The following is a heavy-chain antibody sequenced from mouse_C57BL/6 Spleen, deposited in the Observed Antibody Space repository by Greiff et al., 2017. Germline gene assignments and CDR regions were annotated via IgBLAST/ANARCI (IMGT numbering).Heavy chain of an antibody. V-gene: IGHV10-1*01. J-gene: IGHJ4*01. CDR3: VRHHGWEGGNYYAMDY. CDR1: GFSFNTYA. D-gene: IGHD1-2*01. Sequence: EVKLVESGGGLVQPKGSLKLSCAASGFSFNTYAMNWVRQAPGKGLEWVARIRSKSNNYATYYADSVKDRFTISRDDSESMLYLQMNNLKTEDTAMYYCVRHHGWEGGNYYAMDYWGQGTSVTVSS. CDR2: IRSKSNNYAT.